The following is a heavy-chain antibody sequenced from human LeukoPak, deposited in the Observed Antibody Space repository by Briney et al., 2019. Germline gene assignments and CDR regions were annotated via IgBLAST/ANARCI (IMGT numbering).Heavy chain of an antibody. CDR1: GFTVSSNY. Sequence: GGSLRLSCAASGFTVSSNYMSWVRQAPGKGLEWVSVIYSGGSTYYADSVKGRFTISRDNSKNTLYLQMNSLRAEDTAVYYCARGRQNRYYYDSSGHSLFDYWGQGTLVTVSS. J-gene: IGHJ4*02. V-gene: IGHV3-66*02. CDR2: IYSGGST. CDR3: ARGRQNRYYYDSSGHSLFDY. D-gene: IGHD3-22*01.